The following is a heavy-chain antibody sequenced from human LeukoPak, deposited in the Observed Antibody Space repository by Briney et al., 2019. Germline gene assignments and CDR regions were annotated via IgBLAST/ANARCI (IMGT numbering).Heavy chain of an antibody. V-gene: IGHV3-23*01. CDR2: ISGSGGST. CDR3: AKEGRSSHFYYGMDV. J-gene: IGHJ6*02. D-gene: IGHD3-16*02. Sequence: GGSLRLSCAASGFTFSSYAMSWVRQAPGKGLEWVFAISGSGGSTYYADSVKGRFTISRDNSKNTLYLQMNSLRAEDTAVYYCAKEGRSSHFYYGMDVWGQGTTVTVSS. CDR1: GFTFSSYA.